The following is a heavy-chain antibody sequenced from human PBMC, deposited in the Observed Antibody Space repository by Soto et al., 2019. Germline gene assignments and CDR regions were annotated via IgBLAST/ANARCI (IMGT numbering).Heavy chain of an antibody. CDR1: GGSISSSSYY. CDR2: IFYSGST. CDR3: ARSYSGSYFDY. Sequence: QLQLQESGPGLVKPSETLSLTCTVSGGSISSSSYYWGWIRQPPGKGLEWIGNIFYSGSTYYNPSLKSRVTISVDTSKNQCSLKLSSVTAADTAVYYCARSYSGSYFDYWGQGTLVTVSS. D-gene: IGHD1-26*01. V-gene: IGHV4-39*01. J-gene: IGHJ4*02.